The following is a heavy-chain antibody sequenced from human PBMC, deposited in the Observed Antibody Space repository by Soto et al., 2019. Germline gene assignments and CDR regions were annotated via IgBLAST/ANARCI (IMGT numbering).Heavy chain of an antibody. D-gene: IGHD3-3*01. Sequence: QVQLVQSGAEVKKPGSSVKVSCMASGGTFSSYAISWVRQAPGQGLEWMGGIIPIFGTANYAQKFQGRVTITADKSTSTAYMELSILRSEDTAVYYCASGITIFGVVIIPIDYWGQGTLVTVSS. CDR2: IIPIFGTA. V-gene: IGHV1-69*06. CDR3: ASGITIFGVVIIPIDY. CDR1: GGTFSSYA. J-gene: IGHJ4*02.